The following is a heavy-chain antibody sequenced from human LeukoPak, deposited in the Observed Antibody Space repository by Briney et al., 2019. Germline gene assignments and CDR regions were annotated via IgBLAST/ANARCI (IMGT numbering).Heavy chain of an antibody. Sequence: PGGSLRLSCAASGFTFSSYGMHWVRQAPGKGLEGVAVISYDGSNKYYADSVKGRFTNSRDNSKNTLYLQMNSLRAEDTAVYYCAKDTYYDFWSGYYNYYYYYGMDVWGQGTTVTVSS. D-gene: IGHD3-3*01. CDR1: GFTFSSYG. CDR3: AKDTYYDFWSGYYNYYYYYGMDV. V-gene: IGHV3-30*18. CDR2: ISYDGSNK. J-gene: IGHJ6*02.